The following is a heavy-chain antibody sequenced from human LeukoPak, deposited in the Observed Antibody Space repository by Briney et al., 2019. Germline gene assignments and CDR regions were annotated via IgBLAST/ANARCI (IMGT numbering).Heavy chain of an antibody. Sequence: GASVKVSCKASGYTFTSYYMHWVRQAPGQGLEWMGIINPSGGSTSYAQKFQGRVTMTRDTSTSTAYMELNSLRSDDTAVYYCGRVINGFIDYWGQGTLVSVSS. D-gene: IGHD2-8*01. V-gene: IGHV1-46*01. J-gene: IGHJ4*02. CDR1: GYTFTSYY. CDR2: INPSGGST. CDR3: GRVINGFIDY.